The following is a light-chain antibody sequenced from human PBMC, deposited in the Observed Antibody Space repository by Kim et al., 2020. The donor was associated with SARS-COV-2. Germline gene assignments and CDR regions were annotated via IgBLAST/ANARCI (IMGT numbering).Light chain of an antibody. V-gene: IGKV1-27*01. CDR3: QKYKRAPFT. Sequence: DIQMTQSPSSLSASIGDRVTITCRSSQGISSYLAWYQQKPGKVPTLLIYAASTLQSGDPSRFSDSGSETVFTLTINSLQPEDVATYYCQKYKRAPFTFGPGTKVDIK. J-gene: IGKJ3*01. CDR2: AAS. CDR1: QGISSY.